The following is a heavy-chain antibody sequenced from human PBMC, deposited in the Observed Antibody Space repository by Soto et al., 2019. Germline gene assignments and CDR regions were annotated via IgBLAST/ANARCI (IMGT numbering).Heavy chain of an antibody. CDR1: GFNLNNYG. CDR3: AKTIGLRLGELSPDN. V-gene: IGHV3-30*18. D-gene: IGHD3-16*02. Sequence: QVQLVESGGGVVQPGGSLRLSCVASGFNLNNYGIHWVRQAPGKGLEWVAFTSFDGRKQFYPDSLQGRFTISRDNSKNTVYLQMSSLRPEDTAVYYCAKTIGLRLGELSPDNWGQGTLVTVSS. CDR2: TSFDGRKQ. J-gene: IGHJ4*02.